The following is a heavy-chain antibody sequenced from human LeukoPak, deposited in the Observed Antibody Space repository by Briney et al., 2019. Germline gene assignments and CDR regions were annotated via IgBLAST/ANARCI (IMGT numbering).Heavy chain of an antibody. D-gene: IGHD5-18*01. J-gene: IGHJ4*02. Sequence: ASVKVSCKTSGYTFTSYYMHWVRQAPGQGLVWMGIINPSGGSTSYAQKFQGRVTMTRDMSTSTVYMELSSLRSEDTAVYYCARDSEDTTMGPGYWGQGTLVTVSS. CDR2: INPSGGST. CDR3: ARDSEDTTMGPGY. V-gene: IGHV1-46*01. CDR1: GYTFTSYY.